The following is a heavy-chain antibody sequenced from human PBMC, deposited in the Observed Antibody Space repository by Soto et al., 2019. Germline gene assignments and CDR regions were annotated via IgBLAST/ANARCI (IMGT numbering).Heavy chain of an antibody. D-gene: IGHD4-4*01. CDR1: GGTFSSYA. CDR2: IIPIFGTA. CDR3: ARDRAHYTADWFDP. Sequence: ASVKVSCKASGGTFSSYAISWVRQAPGQGLEWMGGIIPIFGTANYAQKFQSRVTITADESTSTAYMELSSLRSEDTAVYYCARDRAHYTADWFDPWGQGTLVTVSS. J-gene: IGHJ5*02. V-gene: IGHV1-69*13.